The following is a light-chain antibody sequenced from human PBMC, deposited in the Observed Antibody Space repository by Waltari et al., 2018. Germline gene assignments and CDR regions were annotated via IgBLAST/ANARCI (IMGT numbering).Light chain of an antibody. CDR2: DGY. Sequence: DIQMTQSPSSVSASVGDGVTITCRARQDISSWLAWYQQKPGKAPNLLIYDGYSLQSGVPSRFSGSGSGTVFTLTISSLQPEDFATYYCQQANSFPITFGQGTRLEIK. J-gene: IGKJ5*01. CDR3: QQANSFPIT. V-gene: IGKV1-12*01. CDR1: QDISSW.